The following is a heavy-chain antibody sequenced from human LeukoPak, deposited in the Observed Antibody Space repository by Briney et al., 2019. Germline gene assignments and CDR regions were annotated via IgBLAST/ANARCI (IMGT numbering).Heavy chain of an antibody. CDR3: TRGPAVFFDY. V-gene: IGHV3-73*01. D-gene: IGHD2-2*01. CDR1: GFTFSGSA. J-gene: IGHJ4*02. CDR2: IRSKANSYAT. Sequence: GGSLRLSCAASGFTFSGSAMHWVHQASGKGLEWVGRIRSKANSYATAYAASVKGRFTISRDDSKHTAYLQMNSLKTEDTAVYYCTRGPAVFFDYWGQGTLVTVSS.